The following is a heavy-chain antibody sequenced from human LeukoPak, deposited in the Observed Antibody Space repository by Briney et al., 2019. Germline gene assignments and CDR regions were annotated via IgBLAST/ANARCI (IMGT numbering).Heavy chain of an antibody. Sequence: PGRSLRLSCAASGFTFDDYAMHWVRQAPGKGLEWVSAISGSGGSTYYADSVKGRFTISRDNSKNTLYLQMNSLRAEDTAVYYCAKVRITMIVVDYWGQGTLVTVSS. V-gene: IGHV3-23*01. CDR1: GFTFDDYA. CDR2: ISGSGGST. D-gene: IGHD3-22*01. CDR3: AKVRITMIVVDY. J-gene: IGHJ4*02.